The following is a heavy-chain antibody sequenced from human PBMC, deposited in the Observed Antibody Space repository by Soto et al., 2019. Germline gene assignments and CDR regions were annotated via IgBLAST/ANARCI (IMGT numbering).Heavy chain of an antibody. CDR2: ISSSGSTI. CDR3: ARGRVAVAPFDY. Sequence: GGSLRLSCAASGFTFSSYEMNWVRQAPGKGLEWVSYISSSGSTIYYADSVKGRFTISRDNAKNSLYLQMNSLRAEDTAVYYCARGRVAVAPFDYWGQGTLVTVSS. CDR1: GFTFSSYE. V-gene: IGHV3-48*03. D-gene: IGHD6-19*01. J-gene: IGHJ4*02.